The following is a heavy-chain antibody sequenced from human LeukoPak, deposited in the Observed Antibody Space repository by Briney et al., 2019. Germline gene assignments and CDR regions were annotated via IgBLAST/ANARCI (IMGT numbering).Heavy chain of an antibody. J-gene: IGHJ5*02. CDR1: GNSISSTNW. CDR3: ALYGSGSYWGYNWFDP. V-gene: IGHV4-4*02. D-gene: IGHD3-10*01. CDR2: ISHSGST. Sequence: SETLSLTCAVSGNSISSTNWWTWVRQPPGKGLEWIGEISHSGSTNYNPSLKSRITISVDKSKNQFSLNLNSVTAADTAVYSCALYGSGSYWGYNWFDPWGQGTLVTVSS.